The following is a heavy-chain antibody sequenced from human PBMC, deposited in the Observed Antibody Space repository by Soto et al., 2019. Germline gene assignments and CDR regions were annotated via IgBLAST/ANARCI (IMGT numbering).Heavy chain of an antibody. CDR1: GGSISSTNW. J-gene: IGHJ4*02. CDR2: FYHSGTT. Sequence: QVQLQESGPGLVKPSGTLSLTCAVSGGSISSTNWWTWVRQSPGRGLEWIGEFYHSGTTNYSPSLKSRVNIAVDMSTNHLSLTLISVTAADTAVYYCAFPATADFDYWGKGILVTVSS. CDR3: AFPATADFDY. V-gene: IGHV4-4*02. D-gene: IGHD6-13*01.